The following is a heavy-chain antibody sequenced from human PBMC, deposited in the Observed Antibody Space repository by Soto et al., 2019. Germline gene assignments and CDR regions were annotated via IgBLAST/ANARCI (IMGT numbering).Heavy chain of an antibody. CDR1: GGSFSGYY. CDR2: INHSGST. D-gene: IGHD5-12*01. V-gene: IGHV4-34*01. J-gene: IGHJ4*02. CDR3: ARGGVPSGYGLQFGY. Sequence: QVQLQQWGAGLLKPSETLSLTCAVYGGSFSGYYWSWIRQPPGKGLEWIGEINHSGSTNYNPSLKRRVTISVDTSKNQFSLKLSSVTAADTAVYYCARGGVPSGYGLQFGYWGQGTLVTVSS.